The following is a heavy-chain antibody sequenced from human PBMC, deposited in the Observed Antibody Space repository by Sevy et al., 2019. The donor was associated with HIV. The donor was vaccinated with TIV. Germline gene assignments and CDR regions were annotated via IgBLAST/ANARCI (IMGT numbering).Heavy chain of an antibody. CDR1: GGTFSSYA. V-gene: IGHV1-69*13. CDR2: IIPIFGTA. CDR3: AGLGYCSSTSCPHYYYGMDV. Sequence: ASVKVSCKASGGTFSSYAISWVRQAPGQGLEWMVGIIPIFGTANYAQKFQGRVTITADESTSTAYMELSSLRSEDTAVYYCAGLGYCSSTSCPHYYYGMDVWGQGTTVTVSS. D-gene: IGHD2-2*01. J-gene: IGHJ6*02.